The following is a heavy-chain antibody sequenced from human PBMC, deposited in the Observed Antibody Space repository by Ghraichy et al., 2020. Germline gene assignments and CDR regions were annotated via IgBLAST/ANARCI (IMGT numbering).Heavy chain of an antibody. CDR1: GGSLSSYY. V-gene: IGHV4-59*01. Sequence: SETLSLTCTVSGGSLSSYYWSWIRQPPGKGLEWIGYIYYSGSTNYNPSLKSRVTISVDTSKNQFSLKLSSVTAADTAVYYCARDAYSYGFGPVNYYYGMDVWGQGTTVTVSS. D-gene: IGHD5-18*01. CDR3: ARDAYSYGFGPVNYYYGMDV. CDR2: IYYSGST. J-gene: IGHJ6*02.